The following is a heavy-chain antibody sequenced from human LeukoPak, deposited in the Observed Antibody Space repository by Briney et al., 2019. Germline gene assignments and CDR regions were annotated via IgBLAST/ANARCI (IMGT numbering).Heavy chain of an antibody. D-gene: IGHD3-22*01. CDR3: ARDLYRIVVVPHYFDY. CDR1: GFTFSYYG. CDR2: ISGSGGPT. J-gene: IGHJ4*02. V-gene: IGHV3-21*01. Sequence: GGTLRLSCAASGFTFSYYGMNWVRQAPGKGLEWVSSISGSGGPTYYADSVKGRFTISRDKAKNSLYLQMNSLRAEDTAVYYCARDLYRIVVVPHYFDYWGQGTLVTVSS.